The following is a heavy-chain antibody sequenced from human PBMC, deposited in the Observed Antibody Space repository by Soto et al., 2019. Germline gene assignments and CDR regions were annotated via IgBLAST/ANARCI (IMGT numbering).Heavy chain of an antibody. V-gene: IGHV4-59*01. Sequence: PSETLPLTCTVSDGSISNFYWSWIRQPPGKGLEWIGYISSSGNTNYNPSLKSRVSISVDTSKNRFSLNLTSVTAADTAVYYCARAPMVLTRSYFDSWGQGTPVTVSS. CDR1: DGSISNFY. CDR2: ISSSGNT. CDR3: ARAPMVLTRSYFDS. J-gene: IGHJ4*02. D-gene: IGHD3-22*01.